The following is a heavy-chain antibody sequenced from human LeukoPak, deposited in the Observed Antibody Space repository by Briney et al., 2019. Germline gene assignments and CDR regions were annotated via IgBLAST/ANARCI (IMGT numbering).Heavy chain of an antibody. J-gene: IGHJ4*02. CDR1: GYTFTNYD. D-gene: IGHD5-12*01. CDR3: ARGLQWLRLTFVF. Sequence: ASVTVSCKASGYTFTNYDINWVRQAPGQGLEWMGWMNPNSGNTGYAQKFQGRVTMTRNTSISTAYMELSSLRSEDTAVYYCARGLQWLRLTFVFWGQGTLVTVSS. V-gene: IGHV1-8*01. CDR2: MNPNSGNT.